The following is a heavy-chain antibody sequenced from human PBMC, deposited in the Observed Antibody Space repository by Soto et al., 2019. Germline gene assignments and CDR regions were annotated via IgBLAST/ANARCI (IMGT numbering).Heavy chain of an antibody. V-gene: IGHV3-74*01. D-gene: IGHD2-2*01. Sequence: GGSLRLSCAASQFSFSSYWMHWVRQVPGKGPAWVSRINHDGSKTEYSDSVKGRFTISRDNAKNSVSLQMYTLRVEDTAVYYCAREDSIIIPAVSDFWGQGTLVTVSS. CDR1: QFSFSSYW. CDR3: AREDSIIIPAVSDF. J-gene: IGHJ4*02. CDR2: INHDGSKT.